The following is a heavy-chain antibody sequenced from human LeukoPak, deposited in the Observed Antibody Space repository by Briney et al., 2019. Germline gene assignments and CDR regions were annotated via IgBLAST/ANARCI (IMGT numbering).Heavy chain of an antibody. D-gene: IGHD3-10*01. CDR1: GYIFSDYY. Sequence: WASVKVSCKASGYIFSDYYMHWVRQAPGQGLEWMGIINPSGGSTSYAQKFQGRVTMTRDTSTSTVYMELSSLRSEDTAVYYCARDRGWFDPWGQGTLVTVSS. V-gene: IGHV1-46*01. CDR3: ARDRGWFDP. J-gene: IGHJ5*02. CDR2: INPSGGST.